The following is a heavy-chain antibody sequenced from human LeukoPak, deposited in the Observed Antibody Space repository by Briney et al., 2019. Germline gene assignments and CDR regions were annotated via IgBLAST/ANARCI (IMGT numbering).Heavy chain of an antibody. CDR3: ARDRPRYDYVWGSSDY. Sequence: GGSLRLSCAASGFTFSSYWMSWVRQAPGKGLEWVANMNRDGSEKNYVDSIKGRFTISRDNAANSLYLQMNSLRAEDTAVYYCARDRPRYDYVWGSSDYWGQGTLVTVSS. J-gene: IGHJ4*02. CDR1: GFTFSSYW. CDR2: MNRDGSEK. D-gene: IGHD3-16*01. V-gene: IGHV3-7*03.